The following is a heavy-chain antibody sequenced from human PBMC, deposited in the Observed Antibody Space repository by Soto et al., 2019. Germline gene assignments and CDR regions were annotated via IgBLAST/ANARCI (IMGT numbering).Heavy chain of an antibody. CDR3: TRADYSNDNWFDP. CDR1: GGPFKSFA. Sequence: QVHLVQSGAEVKKPGSSVKVSCKASGGPFKSFAITWVRQAPGQGLEWMGGFIPIFATSHYAQRFQGGVTITVDESTTTSYMELTSLTSEDTAVYYCTRADYSNDNWFDPWGQGTLVTVSS. CDR2: FIPIFATS. J-gene: IGHJ5*02. D-gene: IGHD4-4*01. V-gene: IGHV1-69*01.